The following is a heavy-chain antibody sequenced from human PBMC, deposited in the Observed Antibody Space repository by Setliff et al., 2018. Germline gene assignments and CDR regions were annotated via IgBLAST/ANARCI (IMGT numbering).Heavy chain of an antibody. Sequence: SETLSLTCGVSGGSFSGYYWSWIRQSPGGGLEWIGEINYSRVVNYKPSLKSRVSISLDTSKNQFSLRLTSLTAADTAVYYCARHHRTHNWNYRTFTGYMDVWGKGTTVTVSS. V-gene: IGHV4-34*01. D-gene: IGHD1-7*01. CDR1: GGSFSGYY. J-gene: IGHJ6*03. CDR2: INYSRVV. CDR3: ARHHRTHNWNYRTFTGYMDV.